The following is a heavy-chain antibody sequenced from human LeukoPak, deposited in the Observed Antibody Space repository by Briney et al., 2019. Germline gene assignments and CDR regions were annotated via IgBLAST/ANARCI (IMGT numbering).Heavy chain of an antibody. CDR3: ARVRSMGEDYYYYGMDV. V-gene: IGHV4-61*01. D-gene: IGHD1-26*01. J-gene: IGHJ6*02. Sequence: SETLSLTCTVSGGSVNSGSYHWSWIRQPPGKGLEWIGYIYYSGSTNYNPSLKSRVTISVDTSKNQFSLKLSSVTAADTAVYYCARVRSMGEDYYYYGMDVWGQGTTVTVSS. CDR1: GGSVNSGSYH. CDR2: IYYSGST.